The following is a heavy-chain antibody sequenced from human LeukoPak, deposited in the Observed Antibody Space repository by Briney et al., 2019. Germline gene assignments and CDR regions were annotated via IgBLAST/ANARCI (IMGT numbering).Heavy chain of an antibody. J-gene: IGHJ4*02. Sequence: RPGGSLRLSCAASGFTFSSYAMHWVRQAPGKGLEWVAVISYDGSNKYYADSVKGRFTISRDNSKSTLNLQMNSLRAEDTAVYYCAKAQYDSGGPADYWGQGTLVTVSS. CDR3: AKAQYDSGGPADY. V-gene: IGHV3-30-3*01. CDR1: GFTFSSYA. D-gene: IGHD3-22*01. CDR2: ISYDGSNK.